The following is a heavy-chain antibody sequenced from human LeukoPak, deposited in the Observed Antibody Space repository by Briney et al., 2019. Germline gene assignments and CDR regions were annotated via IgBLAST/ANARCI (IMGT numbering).Heavy chain of an antibody. J-gene: IGHJ4*02. CDR3: TRGGYSSSWFWID. CDR1: GFAFSNYW. Sequence: GGSLRLSCAASGFAFSNYWMTWVRQGPGKGLEWVANIKQDGSEKYYVDSLKGRFTISRDNAKNSLYLQMNSVRAEDTAMYYCTRGGYSSSWFWIDWGQGILVTVSS. CDR2: IKQDGSEK. D-gene: IGHD6-13*01. V-gene: IGHV3-7*04.